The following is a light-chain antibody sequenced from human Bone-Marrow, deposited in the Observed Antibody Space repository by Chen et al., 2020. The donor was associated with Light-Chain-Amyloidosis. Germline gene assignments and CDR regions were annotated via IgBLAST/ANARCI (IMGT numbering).Light chain of an antibody. Sequence: QSALTQPRSVSGSPGQSVTISCTGTSSDVGGYNYVSWYQQHPGKAPKLLIYDVNERPSGVPDRFSVSKSGNTASLTISGLQAEDEADYFCSSYAGRSTYVFGTGTKVSVL. CDR1: SSDVGGYNY. CDR3: SSYAGRSTYV. CDR2: DVN. J-gene: IGLJ1*01. V-gene: IGLV2-11*01.